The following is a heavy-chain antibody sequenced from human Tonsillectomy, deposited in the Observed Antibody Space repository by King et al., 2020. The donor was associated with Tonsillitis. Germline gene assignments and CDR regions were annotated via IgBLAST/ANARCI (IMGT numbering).Heavy chain of an antibody. V-gene: IGHV4-31*03. J-gene: IGHJ5*02. CDR3: ATRGAALNWFDP. Sequence: QLQESGPGLVKPSQTLSLTCTVSGVSISRGGYFWSWIRQHPGKGLEWIGYIYDSGSTYYNPSLKSRVIISVDTSENQFSLKLSSVTAADTAVYYCATRGAALNWFDPWGQGTLVTVSS. CDR2: IYDSGST. CDR1: GVSISRGGYF. D-gene: IGHD3-10*01.